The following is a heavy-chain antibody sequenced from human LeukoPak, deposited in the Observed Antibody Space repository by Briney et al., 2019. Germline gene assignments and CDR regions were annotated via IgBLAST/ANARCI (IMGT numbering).Heavy chain of an antibody. CDR1: GFTFSSYG. CDR3: AREGVGATPRPFDY. Sequence: GGSLRLSCAASGFTFSSYGMHWVRQAPGKGLEWVAVIWYDGSNKYYADSVKGRFTISRDNSKNTLYLQMNSLRAEDTAVYYCAREGVGATPRPFDYWGQGTLVTVSS. J-gene: IGHJ4*02. V-gene: IGHV3-33*01. D-gene: IGHD1-26*01. CDR2: IWYDGSNK.